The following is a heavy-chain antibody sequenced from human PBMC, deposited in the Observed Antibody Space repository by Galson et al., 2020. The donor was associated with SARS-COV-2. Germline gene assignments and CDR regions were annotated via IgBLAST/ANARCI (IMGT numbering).Heavy chain of an antibody. D-gene: IGHD3-10*01. CDR1: GGSINNPDYN. CDR2: IYYTGRT. Sequence: SETLSLTCTVSGGSINNPDYNWGWIRQPPGKGLEWNGSIYYTGRTYYNPSLKSRVTTYVDTSKNQFSLQLTPVTAADTAVYYCSSHLSFGAPYYFDFWGQGTLVTVSS. J-gene: IGHJ4*02. CDR3: SSHLSFGAPYYFDF. V-gene: IGHV4-39*01.